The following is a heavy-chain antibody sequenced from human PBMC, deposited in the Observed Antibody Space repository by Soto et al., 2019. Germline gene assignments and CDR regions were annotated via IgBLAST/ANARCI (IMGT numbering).Heavy chain of an antibody. J-gene: IGHJ5*02. CDR1: GGSFSGYY. CDR2: VNHSGST. V-gene: IGHV4-34*01. Sequence: PSETLSLTCAVYGGSFSGYYWTWVRQPPGKGLEWIGDVNHSGSTNQNPSLKSRVTISVDTSKNQFSLKLKSVTAADTAVYYCARGITTIPAVQGDAPDNCHFDPWGLGTLVTVSS. CDR3: ARGITTIPAVQGDAPDNCHFDP. D-gene: IGHD3-22*01.